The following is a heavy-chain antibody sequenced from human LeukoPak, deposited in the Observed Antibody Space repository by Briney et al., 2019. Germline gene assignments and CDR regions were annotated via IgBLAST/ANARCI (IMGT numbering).Heavy chain of an antibody. CDR2: ISSCSSYI. J-gene: IGHJ4*02. CDR3: ARDEGFGY. CDR1: GFTFSGYS. Sequence: GGSLRLSCAASGFTFSGYSMNWVRQAPGKGLEWVSSISSCSSYIYYADSVKGRFTISRDNAKNSLYLQMNSLRAEDTAVYYCARDEGFGYWGQGTLVTVSS. V-gene: IGHV3-21*01.